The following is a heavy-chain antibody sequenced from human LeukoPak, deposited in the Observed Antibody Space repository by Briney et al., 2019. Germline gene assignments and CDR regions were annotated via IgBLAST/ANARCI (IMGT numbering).Heavy chain of an antibody. CDR2: LYYSGST. D-gene: IGHD1-26*01. V-gene: IGHV4-59*01. CDR3: ARVAPFSGKAFDV. Sequence: SETLSLTCTVSGGSISDYYWSWIRQPPGKGLEWIGYLYYSGSTNYNPSLKSRVTVSVDTSKNQFSLKLSSVTAADTAVYYCARVAPFSGKAFDVWGQGTRVTVSS. CDR1: GGSISDYY. J-gene: IGHJ3*01.